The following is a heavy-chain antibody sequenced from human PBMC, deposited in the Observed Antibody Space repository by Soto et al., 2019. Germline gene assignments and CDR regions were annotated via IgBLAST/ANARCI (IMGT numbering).Heavy chain of an antibody. Sequence: GGSLRLSCAASGFTFSSHAIHWVRQAPGRGLEWVAIISYDGSNKYYADSVKGRFTISRDNSKNTLYVQMNSLRAEDTAVYYCARDSEDIATTYFDYCGPGTLVTVSS. CDR3: ARDSEDIATTYFDY. V-gene: IGHV3-30-3*01. J-gene: IGHJ4*02. CDR2: ISYDGSNK. D-gene: IGHD1-1*01. CDR1: GFTFSSHA.